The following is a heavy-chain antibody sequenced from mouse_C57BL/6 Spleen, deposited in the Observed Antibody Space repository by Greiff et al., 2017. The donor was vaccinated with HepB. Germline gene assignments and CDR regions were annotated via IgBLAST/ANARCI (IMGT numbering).Heavy chain of an antibody. CDR1: GFNIKDYY. V-gene: IGHV14-1*01. D-gene: IGHD2-2*01. J-gene: IGHJ4*01. CDR2: IDPEDGDT. CDR3: TTGVTTSGYAMDY. Sequence: EVQLQQSGAELVRPGASVKLSCTASGFNIKDYYMHWVKQRPEQGLEWIGRIDPEDGDTEYAPKFQGKATITADTSSNTAYLQLSNLTSEDTAVYYGTTGVTTSGYAMDYWGQGTSVTVSS.